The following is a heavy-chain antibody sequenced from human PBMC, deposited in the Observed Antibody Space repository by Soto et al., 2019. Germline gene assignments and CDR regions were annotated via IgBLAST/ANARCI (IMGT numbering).Heavy chain of an antibody. V-gene: IGHV4-59*01. CDR1: GGSISSYY. CDR3: ARLFGLDWFDP. CDR2: IYYSGST. J-gene: IGHJ5*02. Sequence: SETLSLTCTVSGGSISSYYWSWIRQPPGKGLEWIGYIYYSGSTNYNPSLKSRVTISVDTSKNQFSLKLSSVTAADTAVHYCARLFGLDWFDPWGQGTLVTVSS. D-gene: IGHD2-21*01.